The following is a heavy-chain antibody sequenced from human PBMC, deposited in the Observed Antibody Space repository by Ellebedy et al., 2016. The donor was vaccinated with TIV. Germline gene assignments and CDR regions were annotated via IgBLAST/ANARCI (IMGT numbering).Heavy chain of an antibody. J-gene: IGHJ4*02. Sequence: PGGSLRLSCAASGFTFSDHYMDWVRQAPGKGLEWVGRIKGDTDGGTTDYAAPVNGRFTISRDYAGNTLHLQMHSLITEDTGVYYCTTIPDRSTSSSQGNFWGQGTLVTVSS. CDR1: GFTFSDHY. D-gene: IGHD6-6*01. CDR3: TTIPDRSTSSSQGNF. V-gene: IGHV3-15*01. CDR2: IKGDTDGGTT.